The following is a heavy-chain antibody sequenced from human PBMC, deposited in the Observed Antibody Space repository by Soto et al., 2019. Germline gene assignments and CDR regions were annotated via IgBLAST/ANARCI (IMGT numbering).Heavy chain of an antibody. V-gene: IGHV6-1*01. J-gene: IGHJ4*02. CDR2: TYYRSKWYS. CDR1: GNSVYSDGAG. D-gene: IGHD2-15*01. Sequence: LTRTSAMSGNSVYSDGAGYNSIRESPSIGLEGLGRTYYRSKWYSDYSVSVKSRIIINTDTSKNQFSLQLNSVTTEDTAVYYCVSVDNCSGGSWLYFPAWWGQGTVVTISS. CDR3: VSVDNCSGGSWLYFPAW.